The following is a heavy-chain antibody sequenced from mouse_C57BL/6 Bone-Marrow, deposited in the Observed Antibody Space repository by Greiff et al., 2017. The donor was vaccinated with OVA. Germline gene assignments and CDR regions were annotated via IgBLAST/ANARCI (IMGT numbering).Heavy chain of an antibody. CDR2: IWSGGST. CDR1: GFSLTSYG. J-gene: IGHJ4*01. D-gene: IGHD4-1*01. Sequence: VKVEESGPGLVQPSQSLSITCTVSGFSLTSYGVHWVRQSPGKGLEWLGVIWSGGSTDYNAAFISRLSISKDNSKSQVFFKMNSLQADDTAIYYCARKDWGAMDYWGQGTSVTVSS. CDR3: ARKDWGAMDY. V-gene: IGHV2-2*01.